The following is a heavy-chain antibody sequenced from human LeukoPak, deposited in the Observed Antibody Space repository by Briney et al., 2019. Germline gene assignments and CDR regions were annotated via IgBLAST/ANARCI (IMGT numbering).Heavy chain of an antibody. J-gene: IGHJ3*02. D-gene: IGHD1-1*01. CDR3: ARVREHAFDI. V-gene: IGHV4-59*01. CDR2: IYYGGST. Sequence: ASETLSLTCTVSGGSISSYYWSWIRQPPGKGLEWIGYIYYGGSTNYNPSLKSRVTISVDTSKNQFSLKLSSVTAADTAVYYCARVREHAFDIWGQGTMVTVSS. CDR1: GGSISSYY.